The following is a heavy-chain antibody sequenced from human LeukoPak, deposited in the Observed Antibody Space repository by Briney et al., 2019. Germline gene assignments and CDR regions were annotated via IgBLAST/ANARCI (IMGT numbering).Heavy chain of an antibody. CDR2: ISYDGSNK. J-gene: IGHJ4*02. V-gene: IGHV3-30*03. D-gene: IGHD4-17*01. CDR3: ARGAGTVTDY. CDR1: GFTFSSYG. Sequence: PGRSLRLSCAASGFTFSSYGMHWVRQAPGKRLEWVAVISYDGSNKYYADSVKGRFTISRDNSKNTLYLQMNSLRAEDTAVYYCARGAGTVTDYWGQGTLVTVSS.